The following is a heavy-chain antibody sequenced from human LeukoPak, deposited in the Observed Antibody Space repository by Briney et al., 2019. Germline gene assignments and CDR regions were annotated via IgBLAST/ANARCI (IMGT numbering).Heavy chain of an antibody. Sequence: ASVKVSCKASGYTFTSYGISWVRQAPGQGLEWMGIINPSGGSTSYAQKFQGRVTMTRDTSTSTVYMELSSLRSEDTAVYYCARDQRFLEWFGYYYYGMDVWGQGTTVTVSS. D-gene: IGHD3-3*01. V-gene: IGHV1-46*01. CDR1: GYTFTSYG. J-gene: IGHJ6*02. CDR3: ARDQRFLEWFGYYYYGMDV. CDR2: INPSGGST.